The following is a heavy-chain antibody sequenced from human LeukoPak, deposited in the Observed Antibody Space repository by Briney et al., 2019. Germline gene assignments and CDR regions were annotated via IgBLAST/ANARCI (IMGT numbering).Heavy chain of an antibody. V-gene: IGHV4-39*01. CDR1: GGSISSSSYY. D-gene: IGHD6-6*01. Sequence: SETLSLTCTVSGGSISSSSYYWGWIRQPPGKGLEWIGSIYYSGSTYYNPSLKSRVAISVDTSKNQFSLKLSSVTAADTAVYYCARGYSSYPDYWGQGTLVTVSS. CDR2: IYYSGST. CDR3: ARGYSSYPDY. J-gene: IGHJ4*02.